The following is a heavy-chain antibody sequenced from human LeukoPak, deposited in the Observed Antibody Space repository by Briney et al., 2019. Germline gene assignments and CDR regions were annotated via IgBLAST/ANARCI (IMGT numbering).Heavy chain of an antibody. CDR3: ARTMYYYGSGSPQGAFDI. V-gene: IGHV4-4*07. J-gene: IGHJ3*02. CDR1: GGSISSYY. D-gene: IGHD3-10*01. CDR2: IYSRGST. Sequence: RPSETLSLTCTVSGGSISSYYWSWIRQPAGKGLEWIGRIYSRGSTNYNPSLKSRVTMSVDTSKNQFSLKLSSVTAADTAGYYCARTMYYYGSGSPQGAFDIWGQGTMVTVSS.